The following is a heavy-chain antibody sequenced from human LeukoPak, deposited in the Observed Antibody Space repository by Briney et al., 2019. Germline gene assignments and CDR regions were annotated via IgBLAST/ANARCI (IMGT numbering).Heavy chain of an antibody. Sequence: ASVKVSCKASGYTFTGYYMHWVRQAPGQGLEWVGGIFPMFGTRKYAQKFQDRVTIIADKSTSTAYMELSSLRSEDTAVYYCATNYSDTSGYLYHPFGIWGQGTMVTVSS. D-gene: IGHD3-22*01. J-gene: IGHJ3*02. CDR2: IFPMFGTR. CDR3: ATNYSDTSGYLYHPFGI. V-gene: IGHV1-69*06. CDR1: GYTFTGYY.